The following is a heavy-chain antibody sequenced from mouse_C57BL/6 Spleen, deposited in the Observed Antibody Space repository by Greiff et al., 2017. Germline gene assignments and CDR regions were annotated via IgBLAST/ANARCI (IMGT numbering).Heavy chain of an antibody. D-gene: IGHD1-1*01. Sequence: VQLQQSGPELVKPGASVKISCKASGYSFTGYYMNWVKQSPEKSLEWIGEINPSTGGTTYNQKFKAKATLTVDKSSSTAYMQLKSLTSEDSAVYYCARSLIYYYGSSLYWYFDVWGTGTTVTVSS. CDR2: INPSTGGT. V-gene: IGHV1-42*01. CDR3: ARSLIYYYGSSLYWYFDV. J-gene: IGHJ1*03. CDR1: GYSFTGYY.